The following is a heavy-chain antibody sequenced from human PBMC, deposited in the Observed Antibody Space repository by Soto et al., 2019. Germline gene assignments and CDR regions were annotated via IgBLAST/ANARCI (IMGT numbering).Heavy chain of an antibody. CDR2: IYHSGST. CDR1: GGSISSSNW. Sequence: QVQLQESGPGLVKPSGTLSLTCAVSGGSISSSNWWSWVRQPPGKGLEWIGEIYHSGSTNYNPSLKSRVTISVDKSKNQFSLKLSSVTAADTAVYYCARDRYGYSSGWYGGYFDYWGQGTLVTVSS. D-gene: IGHD6-19*01. CDR3: ARDRYGYSSGWYGGYFDY. V-gene: IGHV4-4*02. J-gene: IGHJ4*02.